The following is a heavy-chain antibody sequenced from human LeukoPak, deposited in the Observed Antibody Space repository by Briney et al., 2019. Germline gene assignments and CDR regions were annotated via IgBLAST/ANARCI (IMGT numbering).Heavy chain of an antibody. V-gene: IGHV4-4*02. J-gene: IGHJ4*02. D-gene: IGHD1-26*01. CDR1: GGSITTTNY. Sequence: SETLSLTCGVSGGSITTTNYWSWVRPSPGRGLEWIGEISLSGYTVFNPSLRGRVTMSLDESKNHLSPTLTSVTAADTAIHYCSRESGPYSPFGHWGQGILVTVTT. CDR2: ISLSGYT. CDR3: SRESGPYSPFGH.